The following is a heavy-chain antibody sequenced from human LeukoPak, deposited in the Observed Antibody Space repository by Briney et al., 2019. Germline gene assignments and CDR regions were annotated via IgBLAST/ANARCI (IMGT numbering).Heavy chain of an antibody. J-gene: IGHJ3*02. CDR2: IYTSGNT. D-gene: IGHD5-12*01. V-gene: IGHV4-61*02. Sequence: PSETLSLTCTVSGGSISSGSYYWSWIRQPAGMRLGWIGRIYTSGNTHYSPSLKSRVTISVDTSKNQFSLKLSSVTAADTAVYYCARERLYSGHDDAFDIWGQGQWSPSLQ. CDR1: GGSISSGSYY. CDR3: ARERLYSGHDDAFDI.